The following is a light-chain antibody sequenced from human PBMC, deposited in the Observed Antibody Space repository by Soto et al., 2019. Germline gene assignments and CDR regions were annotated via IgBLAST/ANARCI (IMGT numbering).Light chain of an antibody. J-gene: IGKJ1*01. CDR1: ESVGSNY. CDR3: QQYGSSPST. Sequence: EIVLTQSPGTLSLSPGERATLACRASESVGSNYLAWYQQKPGQAPRRLIFGASSRATGIPDRFSGSGSGTDFTLTISRLEPEDFAVYYCQQYGSSPSTFGQGTKVDIK. V-gene: IGKV3-20*01. CDR2: GAS.